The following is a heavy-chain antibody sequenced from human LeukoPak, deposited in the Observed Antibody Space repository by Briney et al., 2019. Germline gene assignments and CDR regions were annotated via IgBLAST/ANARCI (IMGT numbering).Heavy chain of an antibody. V-gene: IGHV3-21*01. J-gene: IGHJ4*02. D-gene: IGHD4-23*01. CDR2: ITTSSSYI. CDR1: GFTFSRSS. Sequence: GGSLRLSCAASGFTFSRSSMNWVRQAPGKGLEWVSSITTSSSYIYYTDSVKGRFTISRDNAKNSLDLQMNSLRAEDTAVYYCATDYGGNSGGFDYWGQGTLVTVSS. CDR3: ATDYGGNSGGFDY.